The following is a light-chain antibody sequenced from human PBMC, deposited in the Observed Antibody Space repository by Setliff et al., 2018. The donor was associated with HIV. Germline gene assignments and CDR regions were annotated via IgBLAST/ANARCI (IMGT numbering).Light chain of an antibody. V-gene: IGLV2-14*01. Sequence: QSALTQPRSVSGSPGQSVNISCIGSSSDAGTYDYVSWYQQLPGKVPKIMIYGVTNRPSGVSSRFSGSKSGNTASLTISGLQAEDEADYYCTSFTSTASYVVGTGTKVT. CDR1: SSDAGTYDY. CDR2: GVT. J-gene: IGLJ1*01. CDR3: TSFTSTASYV.